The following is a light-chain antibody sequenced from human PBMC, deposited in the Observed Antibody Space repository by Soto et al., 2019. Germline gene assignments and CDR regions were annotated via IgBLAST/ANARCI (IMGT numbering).Light chain of an antibody. CDR2: EVS. V-gene: IGLV2-14*01. CDR3: SSYTSASTLYV. J-gene: IGLJ1*01. CDR1: SSDVGGYKY. Sequence: QSVLTQPASVSGSPGQSITISCAGTSSDVGGYKYVSWYQQNPGKAPKLIIYEVSSRPSGVSNRFSGSKSGNTASLTISGLQAEDDADYYCSSYTSASTLYVFGSGTKVTVL.